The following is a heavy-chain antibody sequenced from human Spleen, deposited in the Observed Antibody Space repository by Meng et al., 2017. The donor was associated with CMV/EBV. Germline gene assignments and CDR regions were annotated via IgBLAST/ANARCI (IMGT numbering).Heavy chain of an antibody. D-gene: IGHD2-2*01. CDR2: IKQDGSEK. CDR1: GFTFSNAW. Sequence: GESLKISCAASGFTFSNAWMSWVRQAPGKGLEWVANIKQDGSEKYYVDSVKGRFTISRDNAKNSLYLQMNSLRAEDTAVYYCARYGCSSTSCSLDYWGQGTLVTVSS. J-gene: IGHJ4*02. CDR3: ARYGCSSTSCSLDY. V-gene: IGHV3-7*01.